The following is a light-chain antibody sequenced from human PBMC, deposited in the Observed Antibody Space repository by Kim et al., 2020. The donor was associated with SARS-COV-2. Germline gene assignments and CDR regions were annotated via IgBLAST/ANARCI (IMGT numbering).Light chain of an antibody. J-gene: IGLJ2*01. CDR3: AAWADSLTVV. Sequence: QSVLTQPPSASGTPGQRVTISCSGSSSNVGSNYVYWYQQLPGTAPKLLIYRDNQRPSGVPYRFSGSKSGNSASLAISGLRSADEADYYCAAWADSLTVVFGGGTKLTVL. CDR1: SSNVGSNY. CDR2: RDN. V-gene: IGLV1-47*01.